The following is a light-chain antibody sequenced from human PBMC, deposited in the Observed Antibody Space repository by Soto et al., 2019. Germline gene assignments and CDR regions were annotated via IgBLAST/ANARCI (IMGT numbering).Light chain of an antibody. J-gene: IGLJ2*01. CDR2: GNF. V-gene: IGLV1-40*01. CDR1: TSNIGAAYD. CDR3: QSYDISLSGVV. Sequence: QSVLTQPPSVSGAPGQRVTISCTGSTSNIGAAYDVHWYKQLPGTAPKLLIYGNFNRPSGVPDRFSGSKSGTSASLAITGLQAEDEADYYCQSYDISLSGVVFGGGTKLTVL.